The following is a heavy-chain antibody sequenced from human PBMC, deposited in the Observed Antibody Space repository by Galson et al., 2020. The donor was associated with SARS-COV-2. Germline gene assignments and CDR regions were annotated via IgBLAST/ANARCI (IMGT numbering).Heavy chain of an antibody. Sequence: GGSLRLSCAASGFTFSSYWMSWVRQAPGKGLEWVANIKQDGSEKYYVDSVKGRFTISRDNAKNSLYLQMNSLRAEDTAVYYCARDPGAYYYGSGSQAYGMDVWGQGTTVTVSS. V-gene: IGHV3-7*03. CDR1: GFTFSSYW. J-gene: IGHJ6*02. CDR2: IKQDGSEK. CDR3: ARDPGAYYYGSGSQAYGMDV. D-gene: IGHD3-10*01.